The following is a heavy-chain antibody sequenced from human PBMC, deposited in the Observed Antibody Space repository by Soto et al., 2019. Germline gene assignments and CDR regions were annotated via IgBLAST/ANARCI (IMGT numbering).Heavy chain of an antibody. V-gene: IGHV3-23*01. CDR3: AKDLGYSSGWTNYYYYGMDV. CDR2: ISGSGGST. D-gene: IGHD6-19*01. J-gene: IGHJ6*02. Sequence: EVQLLESGGGLVQPGGSLRLSCAASGFTFSSYAMSWVRQAPGKGLEWVSAISGSGGSTYYADSVKGRFTISRDNSKNALYLQMNSLRAEDTAVYYCAKDLGYSSGWTNYYYYGMDVWGQGTTVTVSS. CDR1: GFTFSSYA.